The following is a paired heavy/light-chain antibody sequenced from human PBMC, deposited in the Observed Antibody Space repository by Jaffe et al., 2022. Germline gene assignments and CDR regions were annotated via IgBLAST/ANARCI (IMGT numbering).Light chain of an antibody. V-gene: IGKV3-11*01. Sequence: EIVLTQSPATLSLSPGERATLSCRASQSVSSYLAWYQQKPGQAPRLLIYDASNRATGIPARFSGSGSGTDFTLTISSLEPEDFAVYYCQQRSNWPPGITFGQGTRLEIK. CDR2: DAS. J-gene: IGKJ5*01. CDR3: QQRSNWPPGIT. CDR1: QSVSSY.
Heavy chain of an antibody. J-gene: IGHJ6*03. CDR2: ISSSGSTI. CDR1: GFTFSDYY. D-gene: IGHD3-3*01. V-gene: IGHV3-11*01. CDR3: ARGMDYDFWSGRPVGYMDV. Sequence: QVQLVESGGGLVKPGGSLRLSCAASGFTFSDYYMSWIRQAPGKGLEWVSYISSSGSTIYYADSVKGRFTISRDNAKNSLYLQMNSLRAEDTAVYYCARGMDYDFWSGRPVGYMDVWGKGTTVTVSS.